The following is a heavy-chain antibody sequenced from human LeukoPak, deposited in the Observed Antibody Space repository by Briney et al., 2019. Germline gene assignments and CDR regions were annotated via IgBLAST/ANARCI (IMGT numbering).Heavy chain of an antibody. CDR1: GYTFTSYY. J-gene: IGHJ6*02. CDR3: ARPVLRYFDWLSGMDV. CDR2: INPSGGST. Sequence: AASEKVSCKASGYTFTSYYMHWVRQAPGQGLEWMGIINPSGGSTSYAQKFQGRVTMTRDTSTSTVYMELSSLRSEDTAVYYCARPVLRYFDWLSGMDVWGQGTTVTVSS. D-gene: IGHD3-9*01. V-gene: IGHV1-46*01.